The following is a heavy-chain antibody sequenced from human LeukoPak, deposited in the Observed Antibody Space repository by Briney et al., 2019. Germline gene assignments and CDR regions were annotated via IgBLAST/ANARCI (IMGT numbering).Heavy chain of an antibody. V-gene: IGHV3-15*01. CDR1: GFTFSNYG. Sequence: GGSLRLSCAASGFTFSNYGMHWVRQAPGKGLEWVGRIKSKTDGGTTDYAAPVKGRFTISRDDSKNTLYLQMNSLKTEDTAVYYCTTDQWLDAFDIWGQGTMVTVSS. D-gene: IGHD6-19*01. CDR2: IKSKTDGGTT. J-gene: IGHJ3*02. CDR3: TTDQWLDAFDI.